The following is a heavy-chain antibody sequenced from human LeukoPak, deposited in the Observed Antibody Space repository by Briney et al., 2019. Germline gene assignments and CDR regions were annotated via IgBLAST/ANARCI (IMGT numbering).Heavy chain of an antibody. CDR2: IIPIFGTA. CDR1: GGTFSSYA. J-gene: IGHJ4*02. CDR3: ARDLTLYRGSTSCLGY. D-gene: IGHD2-2*01. Sequence: ASVKVSCKASGGTFSSYAISWVRQAPGQGLEWMGGIIPIFGTANCAQKFQGRVTITADESTSTAYMELSSLRSEDTAVYYCARDLTLYRGSTSCLGYWGQGTLVTVSS. V-gene: IGHV1-69*13.